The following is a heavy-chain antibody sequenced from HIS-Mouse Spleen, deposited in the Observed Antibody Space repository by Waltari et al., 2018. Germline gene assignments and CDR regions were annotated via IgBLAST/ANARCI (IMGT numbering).Heavy chain of an antibody. D-gene: IGHD6-13*01. Sequence: QVQLQQWGAGLLKPSETLSLTCAVYGGSFSGYYWSWIRQPPGKGLEWIGEIKHSGSTTYNPSLKRRVTIAVDTSKNQFSLKLSSVTAADTAVYYCAREIPYSSSWYDWYFDLWGRGTLVTVSS. V-gene: IGHV4-34*01. J-gene: IGHJ2*01. CDR1: GGSFSGYY. CDR2: IKHSGST. CDR3: AREIPYSSSWYDWYFDL.